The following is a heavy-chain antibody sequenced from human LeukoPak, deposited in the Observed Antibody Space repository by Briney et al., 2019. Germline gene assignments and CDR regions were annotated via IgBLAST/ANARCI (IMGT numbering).Heavy chain of an antibody. V-gene: IGHV4-34*01. Sequence: SETLSLTCAVYGGSFNNYYWSWIRQSPRKGLEWIGEINHSGSTNYNPSLKSRVTISVDTSKNQFSLKLSSVTAADTAVYYCARVVVVVPAAERADFDYWGQGTLVTVSS. CDR2: INHSGST. CDR1: GGSFNNYY. CDR3: ARVVVVVPAAERADFDY. D-gene: IGHD2-2*01. J-gene: IGHJ4*02.